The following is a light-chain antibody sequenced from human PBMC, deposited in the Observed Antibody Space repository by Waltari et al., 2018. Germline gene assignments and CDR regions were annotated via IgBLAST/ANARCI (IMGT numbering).Light chain of an antibody. CDR2: WAS. V-gene: IGKV4-1*01. Sequence: DIGMTQSPETLAVSLGERATINCNSSQSGLYSSNNKDHLAWYQQKPGPPSKLLIYWASTRETGVPELFSGSWSGTEFTPTISRQQADDVAVYYCQQNYKTPQTFGQGTKVEIK. J-gene: IGKJ1*01. CDR1: QSGLYSSNNKDH. CDR3: QQNYKTPQT.